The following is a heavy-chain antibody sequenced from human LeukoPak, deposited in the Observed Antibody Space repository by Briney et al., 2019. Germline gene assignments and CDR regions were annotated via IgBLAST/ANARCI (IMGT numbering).Heavy chain of an antibody. J-gene: IGHJ4*02. CDR3: ARVATAAGAHGDY. CDR2: INPNSGGT. V-gene: IGHV1-2*02. Sequence: GASVKVACKASGYTFTGYYMHWVRQAPGQGLEWMGWINPNSGGTNYAQKFQGRVTMTRDTSISTAYMELSRLRSDDTAVYYCARVATAAGAHGDYWGQGTLVTVSS. CDR1: GYTFTGYY. D-gene: IGHD6-13*01.